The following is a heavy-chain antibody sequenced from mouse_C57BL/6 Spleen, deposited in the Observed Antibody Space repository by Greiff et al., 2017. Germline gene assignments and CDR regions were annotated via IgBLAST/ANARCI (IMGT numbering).Heavy chain of an antibody. CDR3: AKNIITTGYFDV. J-gene: IGHJ1*03. D-gene: IGHD1-1*01. Sequence: VQVVESGPGLVQPSQSLSITCTVSGFSLTSYGVHWVRQSPGKGLEWLGVIWRGGSTDYNAAFMSRPSITKDNSKSQVFFKMNSLQADDTAIYYCAKNIITTGYFDVWGTGTTVTVSS. V-gene: IGHV2-5*01. CDR2: IWRGGST. CDR1: GFSLTSYG.